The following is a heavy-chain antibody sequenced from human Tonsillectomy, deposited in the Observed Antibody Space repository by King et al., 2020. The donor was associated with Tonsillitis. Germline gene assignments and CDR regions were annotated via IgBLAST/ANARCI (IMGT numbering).Heavy chain of an antibody. CDR2: IYYSGST. D-gene: IGHD3-22*01. V-gene: IGHV4-59*01. CDR3: ARNGYYYDSSGYYLDAFYI. CDR1: GGSISSYY. Sequence: VQLQESGPGLVKPSETLSLTCTVSGGSISSYYWSWIRQPPGKGLEWIGYIYYSGSTNYNPSLKSRVTISVDTSKNQFSLKLSSVTAADTAVYYCARNGYYYDSSGYYLDAFYIWGQGTMVTVSS. J-gene: IGHJ3*02.